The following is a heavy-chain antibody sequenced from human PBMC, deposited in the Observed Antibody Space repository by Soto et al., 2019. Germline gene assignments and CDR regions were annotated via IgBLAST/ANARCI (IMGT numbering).Heavy chain of an antibody. J-gene: IGHJ4*02. CDR3: ASSTHDILTGYNY. CDR2: IYYSGST. CDR1: GGSISSYY. V-gene: IGHV4-59*08. Sequence: SETLSLTCTVSGGSISSYYWSWIQQPPGKGLEWIGYIYYSGSTNYNPSLKSRVTISVDTSKNQFSLKLSSVTAADTAVYYCASSTHDILTGYNYWGQGTLVTVSS. D-gene: IGHD3-9*01.